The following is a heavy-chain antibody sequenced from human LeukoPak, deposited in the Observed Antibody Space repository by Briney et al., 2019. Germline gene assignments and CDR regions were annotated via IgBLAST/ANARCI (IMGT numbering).Heavy chain of an antibody. Sequence: ASVKVSCKASGYTFTGYYMHWVRQAPGQGLERMGWINPNSGGTNYAQKFQGRVSMTRDTSISTDYVELSRRRSDDTAVYYCAREQAGSNAVDYWGQGRLVTVSS. V-gene: IGHV1-2*02. CDR2: INPNSGGT. D-gene: IGHD4/OR15-4a*01. J-gene: IGHJ4*02. CDR1: GYTFTGYY. CDR3: AREQAGSNAVDY.